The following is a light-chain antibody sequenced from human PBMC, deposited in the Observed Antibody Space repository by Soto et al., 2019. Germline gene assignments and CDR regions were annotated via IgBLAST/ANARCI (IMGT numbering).Light chain of an antibody. V-gene: IGLV2-14*01. Sequence: QSALTQPASVSGSPGQSITISCTGTSSDAGGYHYVSWYQQHPGKAPKLMIYEVSNRSSGVSNRFSGSKSGNTASLTISGLQAEDEADYYCSSYTSSSTVVFGGGTKLTVL. J-gene: IGLJ2*01. CDR3: SSYTSSSTVV. CDR1: SSDAGGYHY. CDR2: EVS.